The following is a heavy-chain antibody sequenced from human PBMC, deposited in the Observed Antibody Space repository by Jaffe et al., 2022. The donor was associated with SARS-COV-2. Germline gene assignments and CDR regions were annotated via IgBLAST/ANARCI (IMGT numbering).Heavy chain of an antibody. CDR3: ALSIMDTAMGGLDY. J-gene: IGHJ4*02. Sequence: QITLKESGPTLVKPTQTLTLTCTFSGFSLSTSGVGVGWIRQPPGKALEWLALIYWDDDKRYSPSLKSRLTITKDTSKNQVVLTMTNMDPVDTATYYCALSIMDTAMGGLDYWGQGTLVTVSS. CDR1: GFSLSTSGVG. CDR2: IYWDDDK. D-gene: IGHD5-18*01. V-gene: IGHV2-5*02.